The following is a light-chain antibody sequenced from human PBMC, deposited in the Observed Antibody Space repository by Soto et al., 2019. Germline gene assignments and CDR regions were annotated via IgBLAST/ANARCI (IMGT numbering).Light chain of an antibody. V-gene: IGLV2-8*01. CDR1: SSDVGGYNF. Sequence: QSALTQPPSASGSPGQSVTISCTGTSSDVGGYNFVSWYQQHPGKAPKLMIYEVSERPSGVPDRFSGSKSGNTASLTVSGPQAEDEADYYCSSSAGSNIVVFGGGTKLTVL. J-gene: IGLJ2*01. CDR3: SSSAGSNIVV. CDR2: EVS.